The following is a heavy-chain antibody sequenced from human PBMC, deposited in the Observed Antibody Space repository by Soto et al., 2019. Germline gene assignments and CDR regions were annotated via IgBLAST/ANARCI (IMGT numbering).Heavy chain of an antibody. CDR1: GFSLSTSGVG. CDR2: IYWDDDK. CDR3: AHSPDHGIVVVRSAFDI. D-gene: IGHD3-22*01. Sequence: QITLKESGPTLVKPTQTLTLTCTFSGFSLSTSGVGVGWIRQPPGKALEWLALIYWDDDKRYSPSLKSRLTITKEPSKNQVVLTMNNKDPVDKASYYCAHSPDHGIVVVRSAFDIWGQGTMVTVSS. V-gene: IGHV2-5*02. J-gene: IGHJ3*02.